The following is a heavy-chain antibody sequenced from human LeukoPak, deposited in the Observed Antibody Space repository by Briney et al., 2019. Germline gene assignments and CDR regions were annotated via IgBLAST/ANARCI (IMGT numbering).Heavy chain of an antibody. Sequence: SETLSLTCTVSGGSISGSISGAYWSWVRQPAGKGLEWIGRIHSSGSIKYTPSLKRRLTMSVDPSKNQLFLRLTSVTAADTALYYCARGSQNYYNPFDNWGQATLVAVSS. V-gene: IGHV4-4*07. D-gene: IGHD3-10*01. CDR1: GGSISGSISGAY. J-gene: IGHJ4*02. CDR3: ARGSQNYYNPFDN. CDR2: IHSSGSI.